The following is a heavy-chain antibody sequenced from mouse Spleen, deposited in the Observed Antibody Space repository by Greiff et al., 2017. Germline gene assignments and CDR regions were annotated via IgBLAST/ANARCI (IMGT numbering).Heavy chain of an antibody. Sequence: EVKVVESGGGLVKLGGSLKLSCAASGFTFSSYAMSWVRQTPEKRLEWVATISSGGGNTYYPDSVKGRFTISRDNAKNTLYLQMSSLKSEDTAMYYCARQNWDNWYFDVWGAGTTVTVSS. CDR1: GFTFSSYA. CDR3: ARQNWDNWYFDV. D-gene: IGHD4-1*01. J-gene: IGHJ1*01. V-gene: IGHV5-9*04. CDR2: ISSGGGNT.